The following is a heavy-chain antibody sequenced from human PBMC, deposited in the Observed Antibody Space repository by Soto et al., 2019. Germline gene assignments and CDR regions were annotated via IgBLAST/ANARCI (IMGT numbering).Heavy chain of an antibody. D-gene: IGHD3-16*02. CDR3: ARHAYDYIWGSYRDHLFDY. CDR2: IYYSGST. Sequence: SETLSLTCTVSGGSISSSSYYWGWIRQPPGKGLEWIGSIYYSGSTYYNPSLKSRVTISVDTSKNQFSLKLSSVTAADTAVYYCARHAYDYIWGSYRDHLFDYWGQGTLVTVSS. J-gene: IGHJ4*02. V-gene: IGHV4-39*01. CDR1: GGSISSSSYY.